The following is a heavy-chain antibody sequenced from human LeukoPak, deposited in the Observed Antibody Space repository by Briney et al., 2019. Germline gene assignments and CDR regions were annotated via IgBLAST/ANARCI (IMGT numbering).Heavy chain of an antibody. J-gene: IGHJ5*02. V-gene: IGHV3-74*01. Sequence: GSLRLSCAASGFTFSSYWMHWVRQAPGKGLVWVSRINSDGSNTSYADSVKGRFTISRDNAKNTLYLQMNSLRAEDTAVYYCARERGLWLIAARRNWFDPWGQGTLVTVSS. D-gene: IGHD6-6*01. CDR1: GFTFSSYW. CDR2: INSDGSNT. CDR3: ARERGLWLIAARRNWFDP.